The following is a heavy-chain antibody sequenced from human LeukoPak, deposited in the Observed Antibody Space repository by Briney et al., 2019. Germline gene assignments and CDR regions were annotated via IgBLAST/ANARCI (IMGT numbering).Heavy chain of an antibody. CDR3: AKGNWGAPFDI. J-gene: IGHJ3*02. CDR2: ISWNSGSI. CDR1: GFTFDDYA. V-gene: IGHV3-9*03. D-gene: IGHD7-27*01. Sequence: PGRSLRLSCAASGFTFDDYAMHWVRQAPGKGLEWVSGISWNSGSIGYADSVRGRFTISRDNAKNSLYLQMSSLRAEDMALYYCAKGNWGAPFDIWGQGTMVTVSS.